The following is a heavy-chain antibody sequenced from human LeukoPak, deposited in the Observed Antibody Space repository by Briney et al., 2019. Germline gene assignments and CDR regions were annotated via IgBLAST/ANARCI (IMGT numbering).Heavy chain of an antibody. V-gene: IGHV4-34*01. D-gene: IGHD4-17*01. CDR3: ARHTYGDAGYNWFDP. CDR1: GGSFSGYY. CDR2: INHSGST. J-gene: IGHJ5*02. Sequence: SETLSLTCAVYGGSFSGYYWSWIRQPPGKGLEWIGEINHSGSTNYNPSLKSRVTISVDTSKNQFSLKLSSVTAADTAVYYCARHTYGDAGYNWFDPWGQGTLVTVSS.